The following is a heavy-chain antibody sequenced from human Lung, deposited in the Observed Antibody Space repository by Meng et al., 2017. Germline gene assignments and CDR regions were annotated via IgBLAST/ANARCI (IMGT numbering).Heavy chain of an antibody. D-gene: IGHD3-22*01. V-gene: IGHV3-11*01. CDR3: ARDIQRIGSYFYFDY. CDR1: GFTFSDYY. J-gene: IGHJ4*02. CDR2: MGATDPTI. Sequence: QVQLVESGGGLVEPGGSLRLSCIVSGFTFSDYYMSWIRQAPGKGLEWLAYMGATDPTIPCADSVRGRFTISRDNAKNSLYLQMDSLRAEDTAVYYCARDIQRIGSYFYFDYWGQGTLVTVSS.